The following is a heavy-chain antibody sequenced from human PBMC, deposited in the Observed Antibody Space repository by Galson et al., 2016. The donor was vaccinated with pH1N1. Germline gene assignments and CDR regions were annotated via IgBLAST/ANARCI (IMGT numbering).Heavy chain of an antibody. CDR3: ATRMEGAALEYFQE. CDR2: IFYSGST. V-gene: IGHV4-39*07. Sequence: SETLSLTCTVSGGSISSRTYYWGWIRQPPGKGLEWVGSIFYSGSTYYNPSLKSRVTISLDTSKNQFSLKLNSVTAADTAVYYCATRMEGAALEYFQEWGQGTLVTVSS. J-gene: IGHJ1*01. CDR1: GGSISSRTYY. D-gene: IGHD2-15*01.